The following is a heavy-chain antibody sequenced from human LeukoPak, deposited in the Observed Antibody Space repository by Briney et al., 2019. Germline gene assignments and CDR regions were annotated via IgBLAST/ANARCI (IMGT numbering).Heavy chain of an antibody. CDR1: GFTFSSYG. D-gene: IGHD4-23*01. CDR2: ISYDGSNK. Sequence: GGSLRLSCAASGFTFSSYGMHWVRQAPGKGLEWVAVISYDGSNKYYADSVRGRFTISRDNSKNMLYLQMNSLRAEDTAVYYCAKATLGGPYYYYGMDVWGQGTTVTVSS. J-gene: IGHJ6*02. V-gene: IGHV3-30*18. CDR3: AKATLGGPYYYYGMDV.